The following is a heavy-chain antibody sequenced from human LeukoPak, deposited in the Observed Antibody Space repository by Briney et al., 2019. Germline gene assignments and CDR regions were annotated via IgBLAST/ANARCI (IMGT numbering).Heavy chain of an antibody. CDR2: INHSGST. CDR3: ARGPVRSSTSCRYYYMDV. J-gene: IGHJ6*03. Sequence: PSETLSLTCAVYGGSFSGYYWSWIRQPPGKGLEWIGEINHSGSTNYNPSLKSRVTISVDTSNNQFSLRLNSVTAADTAVYYCARGPVRSSTSCRYYYMDVWGKGTTVTISS. D-gene: IGHD2-2*01. CDR1: GGSFSGYY. V-gene: IGHV4-34*01.